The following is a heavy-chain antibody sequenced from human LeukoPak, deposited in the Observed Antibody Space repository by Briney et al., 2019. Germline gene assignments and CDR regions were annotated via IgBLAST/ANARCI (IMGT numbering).Heavy chain of an antibody. CDR2: ISGSGGST. CDR1: GFTFSSYA. V-gene: IGHV3-23*01. J-gene: IGHJ4*02. D-gene: IGHD6-19*01. CDR3: AKEDSSNARGSFDY. Sequence: GPLRLPCAASGFTFSSYAITWVGKGPGKGLEWVSAISGSGGSTYYADSVKGRVTISRDNSKNTRYLQMNSLRAEDTAVYDCAKEDSSNARGSFDYWGQGTLVTVSS.